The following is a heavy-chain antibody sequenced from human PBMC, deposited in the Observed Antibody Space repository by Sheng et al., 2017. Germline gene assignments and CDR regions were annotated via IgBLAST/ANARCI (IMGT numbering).Heavy chain of an antibody. Sequence: QVQLQQWGAGLLKPSETLSLTCAVYGGSFSGYYWSWIRQPPGKGLEWIGEINHSGSTNYNPSLKSRVTISVDTSKNQFSLKLSSVTAADTAVYYCAIRRLPWGGGMDVWGQGTTVTVSS. CDR1: GGSFSGYY. V-gene: IGHV4-34*01. CDR3: AIRRLPWGGGMDV. CDR2: INHSGST. D-gene: IGHD3-16*01. J-gene: IGHJ6*02.